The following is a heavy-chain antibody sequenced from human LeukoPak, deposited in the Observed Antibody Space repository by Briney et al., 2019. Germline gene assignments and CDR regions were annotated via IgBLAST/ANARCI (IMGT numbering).Heavy chain of an antibody. CDR3: ARDYGGDYNWLDP. J-gene: IGHJ5*02. V-gene: IGHV1-2*02. CDR1: GYTFTGYY. D-gene: IGHD4-23*01. Sequence: ASVKVSCKASGYTFTGYYMHWVRQAPGQGLEWMGWINPNSGGTNYAQKFQGRVTMTRDTSISTAYMELSRLRSDDTAVYYCARDYGGDYNWLDPWGQGTLVTVSS. CDR2: INPNSGGT.